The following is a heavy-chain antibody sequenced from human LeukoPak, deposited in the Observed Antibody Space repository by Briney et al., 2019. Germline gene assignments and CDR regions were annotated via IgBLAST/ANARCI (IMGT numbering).Heavy chain of an antibody. D-gene: IGHD5-18*01. CDR2: ISAYNGST. V-gene: IGHV1-18*01. J-gene: IGHJ6*03. Sequence: ASVKVSCKASGYTFTSYGISWVRQAPGQGLEWMGWISAYNGSTNYAQKLQGRVTMTTDTSTSTAYMELRSLRSDDTAVYYCARESDGGYSYDYSYYYYMDVWGKGTTVTVSS. CDR1: GYTFTSYG. CDR3: ARESDGGYSYDYSYYYYMDV.